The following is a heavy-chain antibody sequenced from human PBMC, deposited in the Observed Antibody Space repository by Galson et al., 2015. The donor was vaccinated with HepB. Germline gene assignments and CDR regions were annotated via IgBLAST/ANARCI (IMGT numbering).Heavy chain of an antibody. J-gene: IGHJ6*02. CDR1: GGTFSSYA. CDR3: ARAGNYYYGMDV. CDR2: IIPILGIA. V-gene: IGHV1-69*04. Sequence: SVKVSCKASGGTFSSYAISWVRQAPGRGLEWMGRIIPILGIANYAQKFQGRATITADKSTSTAYMELSSLRSEDTAVYYCARAGNYYYGMDVWGQGTTVTVSS.